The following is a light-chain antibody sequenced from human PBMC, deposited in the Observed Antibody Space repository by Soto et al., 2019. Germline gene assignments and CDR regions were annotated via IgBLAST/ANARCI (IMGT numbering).Light chain of an antibody. Sequence: QPVLTQSPSASASLGASVKLTCTLSSGHSSYAIAWHQQQPEKGPRYLMKLNSDGSHSKGDGIPDRFSGSSSGAERCLTISSLQSEDEADYYCQTWGTGIHVFGGGTKVTVL. CDR2: LNSDGSH. CDR3: QTWGTGIHV. CDR1: SGHSSYA. J-gene: IGLJ3*02. V-gene: IGLV4-69*01.